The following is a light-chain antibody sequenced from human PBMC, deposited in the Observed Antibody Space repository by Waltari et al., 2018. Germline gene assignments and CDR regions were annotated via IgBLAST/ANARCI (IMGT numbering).Light chain of an antibody. CDR2: GNS. CDR1: TPNPGAGQA. V-gene: IGLV1-40*01. CDR3: QSYDSSLGGSV. J-gene: IGLJ2*01. Sequence: QSVLTQPPSASEAPGQRVTISRTGRTPNPGAGQALNWSQHLPGKSPKLLIYGNSNRPSGVPDRISGSKSGTSASLAITGLQAEDEADYYCQSYDSSLGGSVFGGGTKLTVL.